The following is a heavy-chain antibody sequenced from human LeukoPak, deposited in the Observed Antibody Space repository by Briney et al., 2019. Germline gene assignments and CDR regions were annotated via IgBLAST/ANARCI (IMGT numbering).Heavy chain of an antibody. CDR3: TRLGRDYACGTRHFDY. CDR1: GVIFSGSA. V-gene: IGHV3-73*01. J-gene: IGHJ4*02. CDR2: IRSKANSYAT. Sequence: PGGSLKLSCAASGVIFSGSALHWVRQASGKGLEWVGRIRSKANSYATSYAASVKGRFTISRDDSKNTVYLQMNSLKTEDTAVYYCTRLGRDYACGTRHFDYWGQGTLVTVSS. D-gene: IGHD1-26*01.